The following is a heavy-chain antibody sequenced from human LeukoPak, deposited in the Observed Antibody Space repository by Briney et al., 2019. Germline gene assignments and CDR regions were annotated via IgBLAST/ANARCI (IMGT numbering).Heavy chain of an antibody. Sequence: SETLSLTCTVSGGSISSYYWSWVRQPPGKGLEGIGYIYYSGSTNYNPSLTSRVTISVDTSKTQFSLKLSSVTAADTAVYYCARENSPEGSLYWYFDLWGRGTLVTVSS. CDR3: ARENSPEGSLYWYFDL. D-gene: IGHD2-21*01. J-gene: IGHJ2*01. V-gene: IGHV4-59*01. CDR2: IYYSGST. CDR1: GGSISSYY.